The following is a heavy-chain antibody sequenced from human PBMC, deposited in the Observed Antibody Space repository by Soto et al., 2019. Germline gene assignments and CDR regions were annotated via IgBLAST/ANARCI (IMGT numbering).Heavy chain of an antibody. D-gene: IGHD3-3*01. CDR3: VHSGVVDETGMGFDF. J-gene: IGHJ4*02. V-gene: IGHV2-5*02. CDR1: GFSLNSRGVG. Sequence: QITLRESGPALVKPTQTLTLTCTFSGFSLNSRGVGVGWVRQPPGKALEWLAIVYWDDDKRYRPSLRSRLSIRKDTPKDQVVLTLTNTDPVDTATYYCVHSGVVDETGMGFDFWGQGSLVTVSS. CDR2: VYWDDDK.